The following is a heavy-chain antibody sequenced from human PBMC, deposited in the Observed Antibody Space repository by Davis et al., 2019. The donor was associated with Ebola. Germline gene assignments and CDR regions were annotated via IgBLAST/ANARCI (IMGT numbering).Heavy chain of an antibody. Sequence: PGGSLRLSCAASGFSFSSYALSWVRQAPGKGLEWVSSISISGGDTYYADSVKGRFTISRDNSKNTLYLQMNSLRAEDTAVYHCANYGADAFDIWGQGTMVTVSS. J-gene: IGHJ3*02. CDR3: ANYGADAFDI. CDR1: GFSFSSYA. CDR2: ISISGGDT. D-gene: IGHD4-17*01. V-gene: IGHV3-23*01.